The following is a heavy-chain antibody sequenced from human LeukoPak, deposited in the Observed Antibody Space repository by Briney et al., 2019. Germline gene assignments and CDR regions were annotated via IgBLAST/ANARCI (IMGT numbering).Heavy chain of an antibody. Sequence: GASVKVSCKASGYSFPSFDINWVRQATGQGLEWVGWMNPSSGNSGYAQKFQGRVTMTRKTSINTAYMELSGLRCEDTAVYYCARVTRYYYGMDVWGQGTTVTVSS. V-gene: IGHV1-8*02. CDR3: ARVTRYYYGMDV. J-gene: IGHJ6*02. CDR2: MNPSSGNS. CDR1: GYSFPSFD.